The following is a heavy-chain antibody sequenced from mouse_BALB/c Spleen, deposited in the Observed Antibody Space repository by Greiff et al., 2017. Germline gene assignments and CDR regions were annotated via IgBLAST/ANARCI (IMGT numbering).Heavy chain of an antibody. J-gene: IGHJ1*01. CDR3: ARDYYGSRDWYFDV. D-gene: IGHD1-1*01. CDR2: IRNKANGYTT. V-gene: IGHV7-3*02. CDR1: GFTFTDYY. Sequence: EVQLVESGGGLVQPGGSLRLSCAPSGFTFTDYYMSWVRQPPGKALEWLGFIRNKANGYTTEYSASVKGRFTISRDNSQSILYLQMNTLRAEDSATYYCARDYYGSRDWYFDVWGAGTTVTVSS.